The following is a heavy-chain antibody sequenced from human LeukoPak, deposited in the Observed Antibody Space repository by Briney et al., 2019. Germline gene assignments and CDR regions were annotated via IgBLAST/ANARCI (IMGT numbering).Heavy chain of an antibody. J-gene: IGHJ6*04. CDR1: GFTFDDYT. CDR3: AKDKAPRVTMIAIVDV. CDR2: ISWDGGST. Sequence: GGSLRLCCAASGFTFDDYTMHWVRQAPGKGLEWVSLISWDGGSTYYADSVKGRFTISRDNSKNSLYLQMNSLRTEDTALYYCAKDKAPRVTMIAIVDVWGKGTTVTVSS. V-gene: IGHV3-43*01. D-gene: IGHD3-22*01.